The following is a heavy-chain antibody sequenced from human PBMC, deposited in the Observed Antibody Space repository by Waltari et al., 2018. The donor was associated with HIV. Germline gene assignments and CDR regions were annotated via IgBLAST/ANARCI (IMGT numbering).Heavy chain of an antibody. J-gene: IGHJ4*02. V-gene: IGHV4-39*01. CDR1: GDSISTSSFY. D-gene: IGHD3-10*01. Sequence: QVQLKESGPGLVKPSETLSLTCTISGDSISTSSFYWGWIRQPPGKGLEWIGSLSSSTFVNYNPSLKSRVSISEDTSKNIISLTLRSVTAADAAVYFCARLGSGTYFSTRIDYWGQGIVVTVSS. CDR3: ARLGSGTYFSTRIDY. CDR2: LSSSTFV.